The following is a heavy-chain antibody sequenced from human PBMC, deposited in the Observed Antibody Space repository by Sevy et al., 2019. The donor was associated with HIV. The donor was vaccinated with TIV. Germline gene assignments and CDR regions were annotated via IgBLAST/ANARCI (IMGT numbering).Heavy chain of an antibody. CDR2: ISGSDNTI. Sequence: GGSLRLSCAASGFTFSDYYMSWIRQAPGKGLEWLSYISGSDNTIYYADSVKGRFTSSRDNARNSLYLQMNGLRAEDTAVYYCARDHVKDGDLGDYYYYAMDVWGQGTTVTVSS. CDR1: GFTFSDYY. V-gene: IGHV3-11*01. J-gene: IGHJ6*02. D-gene: IGHD4-17*01. CDR3: ARDHVKDGDLGDYYYYAMDV.